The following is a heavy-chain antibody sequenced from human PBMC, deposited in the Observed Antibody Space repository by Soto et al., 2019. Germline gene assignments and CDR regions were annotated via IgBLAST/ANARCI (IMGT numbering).Heavy chain of an antibody. CDR2: ISVHDGNT. V-gene: IGHV1-18*04. J-gene: IGHJ6*02. Sequence: ASVKVSCKASGYNFRDHWISWVRQAPGQGLEWMGWISVHDGNTNYAAQFQGRVTMTTDTSTSTAYMELRSLRSDDTAVYYCARALGANYDFWSAFKGDYYYYYGMDVWGQGTTVTVSS. CDR3: ARALGANYDFWSAFKGDYYYYYGMDV. CDR1: GYNFRDHW. D-gene: IGHD3-3*01.